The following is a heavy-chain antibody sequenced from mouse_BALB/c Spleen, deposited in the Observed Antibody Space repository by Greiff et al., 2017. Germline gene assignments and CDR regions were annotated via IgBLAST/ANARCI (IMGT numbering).Heavy chain of an antibody. CDR3: ARWLLRKGAMDY. V-gene: IGHV3-2*02. Sequence: EVMLVESGPGLVKPSQSLSLTCTVTGYSITSDYAWNWIRQFPGNKLEWMGYISYSGSTSYNPSLKSRISITRDTSKNQFFLQLNSVTTEDTATYYGARWLLRKGAMDYWGQGTSVTVSS. CDR1: GYSITSDYA. D-gene: IGHD2-3*01. J-gene: IGHJ4*01. CDR2: ISYSGST.